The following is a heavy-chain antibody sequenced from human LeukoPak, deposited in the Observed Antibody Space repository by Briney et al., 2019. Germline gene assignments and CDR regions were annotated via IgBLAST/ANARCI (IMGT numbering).Heavy chain of an antibody. J-gene: IGHJ6*02. D-gene: IGHD6-13*01. CDR1: GYTFTDYY. CDR2: INPNSGGS. V-gene: IGHV1-2*02. Sequence: ASVKVSCKPSGYTFTDYYIHWVRQAPGQGPEWMGWINPNSGGSNSAQKFQGRVTMTWDTSISTAYMELSSLTSDDTAVYYCARELIAAAGLLPYYYYYYGMDVWGQGTTVTVSS. CDR3: ARELIAAAGLLPYYYYYYGMDV.